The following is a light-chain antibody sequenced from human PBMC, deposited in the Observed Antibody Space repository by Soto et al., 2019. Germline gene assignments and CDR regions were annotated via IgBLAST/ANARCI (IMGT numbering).Light chain of an antibody. CDR2: GAS. CDR3: QQYGSSLIT. J-gene: IGKJ5*01. Sequence: DIVMAHSPATLSVSTGERATLSCRASQSVSSNLAWYQQKPGQAPRLLIYGASSRATGIPDRFSGSGSGTDFTLTISRLEPEDFAVYYCQQYGSSLITFGQGTRLEIK. V-gene: IGKV3-20*01. CDR1: QSVSSN.